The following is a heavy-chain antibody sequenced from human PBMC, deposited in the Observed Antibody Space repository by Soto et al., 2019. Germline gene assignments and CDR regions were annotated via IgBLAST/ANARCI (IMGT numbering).Heavy chain of an antibody. CDR2: MNPNSGNT. V-gene: IGHV1-8*01. D-gene: IGHD3-3*01. CDR1: GYTFTSYD. CDR3: ARGRPGARSVWSGYLGSYYYYYMDV. J-gene: IGHJ6*03. Sequence: ASVKVSCKASGYTFTSYDINWVRQATGQGLEWMGWMNPNSGNTGYAQKFQGRVTMTRNTSISTAYMELSSLRSEDTAVYYCARGRPGARSVWSGYLGSYYYYYMDVWGKGTTVTVSS.